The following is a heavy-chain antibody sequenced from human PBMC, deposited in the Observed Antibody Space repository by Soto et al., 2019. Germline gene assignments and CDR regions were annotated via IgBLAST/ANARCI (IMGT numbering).Heavy chain of an antibody. J-gene: IGHJ6*02. Sequence: QVQLQESGPGLVKPSQTLSLTCTVSGGSISSGGYYWSWIRQHPGKGLEWIGYIYYSGSTYYNPSLQSRVTRSIDPSKNQFPLKLSSVTASDTAVYYCARDVFTPDDTRVMDVWGQGTTVTVSS. V-gene: IGHV4-31*03. CDR1: GGSISSGGYY. D-gene: IGHD3-9*01. CDR2: IYYSGST. CDR3: ARDVFTPDDTRVMDV.